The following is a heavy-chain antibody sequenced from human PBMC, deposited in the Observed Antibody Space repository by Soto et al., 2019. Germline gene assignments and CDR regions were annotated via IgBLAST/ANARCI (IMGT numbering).Heavy chain of an antibody. CDR2: ISWNSGSI. CDR3: AKDLLGRPPVVAFDI. D-gene: IGHD7-27*01. J-gene: IGHJ3*02. CDR1: GFTFDDYA. Sequence: GGSLRLSCAASGFTFDDYAMHWVRQAPGKGLEWVSGISWNSGSIGYADSVKGRFTISRDNAKNSLYLQMNSLRAEDTALYYCAKDLLGRPPVVAFDIWGQGTMVTVSS. V-gene: IGHV3-9*01.